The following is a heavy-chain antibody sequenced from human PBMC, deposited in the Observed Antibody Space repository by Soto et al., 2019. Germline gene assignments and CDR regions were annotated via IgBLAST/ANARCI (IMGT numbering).Heavy chain of an antibody. CDR1: GGSFSGYY. D-gene: IGHD5-18*01. CDR3: ARGEGYSYGRYHYNWGDP. CDR2: INHGGST. Sequence: TSETLSLTCAVYGGSFSGYYWSWIRQPPGKGLEWIGEINHGGSTNYNPSLKSRVTISVDTSKNQFSLKLSSVTAADTAVYYCARGEGYSYGRYHYNWGDPWGQGTLVTVS. J-gene: IGHJ5*02. V-gene: IGHV4-34*01.